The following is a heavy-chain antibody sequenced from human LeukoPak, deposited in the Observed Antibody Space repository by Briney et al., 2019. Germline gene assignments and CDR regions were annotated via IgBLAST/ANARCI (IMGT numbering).Heavy chain of an antibody. CDR1: EFTFSSYA. CDR2: ISGSGGST. D-gene: IGHD6-6*01. J-gene: IGHJ4*02. CDR3: AKGPSSSMVPSNYFDY. V-gene: IGHV3-23*01. Sequence: QAGGSLRLSCAASEFTFSSYAMSWVRQAPGKGLEWVSAISGSGGSTYYADSVKGRFTISRDNSKNTLYLQMNSLRAEDTAVYYCAKGPSSSMVPSNYFDYWGQGTLVTVSS.